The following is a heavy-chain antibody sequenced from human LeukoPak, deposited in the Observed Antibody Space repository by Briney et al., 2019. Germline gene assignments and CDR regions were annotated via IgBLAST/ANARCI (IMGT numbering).Heavy chain of an antibody. V-gene: IGHV4-34*01. J-gene: IGHJ5*02. Sequence: SETLSLTCAVYGGSFSGYYWSWIRQPPGKGLEWIGEINHSGSTNYNPSLKSRVTISVDTSKNQFSLKLSSVTAADTAVYYCARGKRWFDPWGQGTLVTVSS. CDR1: GGSFSGYY. CDR3: ARGKRWFDP. CDR2: INHSGST.